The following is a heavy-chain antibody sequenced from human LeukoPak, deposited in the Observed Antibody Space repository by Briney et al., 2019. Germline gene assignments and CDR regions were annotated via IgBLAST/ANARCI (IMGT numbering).Heavy chain of an antibody. V-gene: IGHV3-30*04. Sequence: GGSLRLSCAASGFTFSSYAMHWVRQAPGKGLEWVAVISYDGSNKYYADSVKGRFTISRDNSKNTLYLQMNSLRAEDTAVYYCARGEGIAARRPLDYWGQGTLVTVSS. CDR2: ISYDGSNK. J-gene: IGHJ4*02. D-gene: IGHD6-6*01. CDR1: GFTFSSYA. CDR3: ARGEGIAARRPLDY.